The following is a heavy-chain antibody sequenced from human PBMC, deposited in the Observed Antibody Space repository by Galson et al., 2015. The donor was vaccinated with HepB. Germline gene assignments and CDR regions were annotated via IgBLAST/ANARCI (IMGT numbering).Heavy chain of an antibody. D-gene: IGHD4-17*01. Sequence: SVKVSCKASGYTFTSYDVTWVRQAPGQGLEWMGWMNPKSTNTGYARKFQGRVTMTGDTSMDTAYMELSSLTSEDTAVYYCARVRTVATLDYWGQGALVTVSS. J-gene: IGHJ4*02. CDR3: ARVRTVATLDY. CDR2: MNPKSTNT. CDR1: GYTFTSYD. V-gene: IGHV1-8*01.